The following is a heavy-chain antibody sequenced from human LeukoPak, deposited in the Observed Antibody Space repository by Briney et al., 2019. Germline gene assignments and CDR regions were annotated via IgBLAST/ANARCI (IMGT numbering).Heavy chain of an antibody. CDR2: IYHSGST. D-gene: IGHD6-19*01. CDR3: RAAVAGTMGYYFDY. Sequence: SETLSLTCAVSGGSISSSNWWSWVRQPPGKGLEWIGEIYHSGSTNYNPSLKSRVTISVDKSKNQFSLKLSSVTAADTAVYYCRAAVAGTMGYYFDYWGQGTLVTVSS. CDR1: GGSISSSNW. J-gene: IGHJ4*02. V-gene: IGHV4-4*02.